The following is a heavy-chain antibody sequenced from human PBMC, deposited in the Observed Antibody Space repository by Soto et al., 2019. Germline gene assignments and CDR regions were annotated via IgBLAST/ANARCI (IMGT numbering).Heavy chain of an antibody. V-gene: IGHV1-18*01. J-gene: IGHJ6*02. CDR3: ARDCSGGSCYFDYYYYGMDV. CDR2: ISAYNGNT. CDR1: GYTFTSYG. D-gene: IGHD2-15*01. Sequence: ASVKVSCKASGYTFTSYGISWVRQAPGQGLEWMGWISAYNGNTNYAQKLQGRVTMTTDTSTSTAYLELRSLRSDDTAVYYCARDCSGGSCYFDYYYYGMDVWGQGTTVTVSS.